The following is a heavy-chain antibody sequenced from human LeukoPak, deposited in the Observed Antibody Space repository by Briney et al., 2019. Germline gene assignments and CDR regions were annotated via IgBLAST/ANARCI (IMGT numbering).Heavy chain of an antibody. D-gene: IGHD4-17*01. V-gene: IGHV3-21*01. CDR3: ARGNDYGDCFDY. Sequence: PGGSLRLSCAASGFTFSSYSMNWVRQAPGKGLEWVSSISSSSSYIYYADSVKGRFTISRDNTKNSLYLQMNSLRAEDTAVYYCARGNDYGDCFDYWGQGTLVTVSS. CDR1: GFTFSSYS. CDR2: ISSSSSYI. J-gene: IGHJ4*02.